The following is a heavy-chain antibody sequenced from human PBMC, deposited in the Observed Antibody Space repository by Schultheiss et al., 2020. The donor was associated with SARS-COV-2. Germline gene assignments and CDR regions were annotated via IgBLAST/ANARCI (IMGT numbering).Heavy chain of an antibody. J-gene: IGHJ4*02. CDR2: INRSGST. CDR3: ASEYDYGDYGPFNY. D-gene: IGHD4-17*01. V-gene: IGHV4-34*01. CDR1: AGSFSGYY. Sequence: SETLSLTCAVSAGSFSGYYWSWIRQPPGKGLEWIGEINRSGSTNYNPSLKSRVIISVDTSKNQFSLKLSSVTAADTAVYYCASEYDYGDYGPFNYWGQGTLVTVSS.